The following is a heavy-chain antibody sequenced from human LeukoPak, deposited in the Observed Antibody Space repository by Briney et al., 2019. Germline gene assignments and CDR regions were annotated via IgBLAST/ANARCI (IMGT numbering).Heavy chain of an antibody. Sequence: GGSLRLSCAASGFTFSSYTMHWIRQAPGKGLEWVSSISGSNSYIFYADSVKGRFTVSRDNAKDSLYLQMNSLRAEDTAVYYCARFPRDPWRFDYWGQGTLVTVSS. CDR2: ISGSNSYI. CDR3: ARFPRDPWRFDY. V-gene: IGHV3-21*04. J-gene: IGHJ4*02. D-gene: IGHD5-12*01. CDR1: GFTFSSYT.